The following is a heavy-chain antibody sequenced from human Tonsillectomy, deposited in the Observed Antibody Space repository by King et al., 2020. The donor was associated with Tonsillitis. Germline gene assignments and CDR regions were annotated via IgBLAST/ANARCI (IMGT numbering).Heavy chain of an antibody. J-gene: IGHJ5*02. CDR1: GYTFTGYY. Sequence: QLVQSGAEVKKPGASVKVSCKASGYTFTGYYMHWVRQAPGQGLEWMGWINPNSGGTNYAQKFQGRVTMTRDTSISTAYMELSRLRSDDTAVYYCARDASGVVVPLNWFDPWGQGTLVTVSS. V-gene: IGHV1-2*02. D-gene: IGHD2-2*01. CDR3: ARDASGVVVPLNWFDP. CDR2: INPNSGGT.